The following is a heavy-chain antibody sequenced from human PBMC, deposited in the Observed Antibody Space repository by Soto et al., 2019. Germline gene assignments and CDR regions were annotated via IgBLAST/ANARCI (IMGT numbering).Heavy chain of an antibody. Sequence: GGSLRLSCAASGFTFSSCAMSWVRQAPGKGLEWVSAISGSGGSTYYADSVKGRFTISRDNSKNTLYLQMNSLRAEGTAVYYFTIAAAGTSRYYYYGMDVWGQGTTVTVSS. CDR3: TIAAAGTSRYYYYGMDV. D-gene: IGHD6-13*01. CDR1: GFTFSSCA. CDR2: ISGSGGST. V-gene: IGHV3-23*01. J-gene: IGHJ6*02.